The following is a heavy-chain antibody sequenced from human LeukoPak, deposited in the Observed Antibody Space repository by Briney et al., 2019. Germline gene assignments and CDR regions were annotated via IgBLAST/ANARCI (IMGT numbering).Heavy chain of an antibody. CDR3: ARRGPHYYYYMDV. V-gene: IGHV4-59*08. CDR1: GGSIINFY. J-gene: IGHJ6*03. D-gene: IGHD3-10*01. CDR2: IHYSGRT. Sequence: PSETVSLTCTLCGGSIINFYWSWIRQSREKGREGVGQIHYSGRTTYTPSLESRITISVQTPENQLSLQLSSVTATDPPIYHCARRGPHYYYYMDVWGKGATVTVS.